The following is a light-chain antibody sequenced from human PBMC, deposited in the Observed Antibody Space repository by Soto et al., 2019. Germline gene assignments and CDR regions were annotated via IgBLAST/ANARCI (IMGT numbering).Light chain of an antibody. CDR3: EQRSNRPPWLT. CDR2: DTS. Sequence: EIVLTQSPATLSLSPGERATLSCRASQSVSGYLAWYQQNPGQTPRLLIFDTSNRATGIPAKFSASRSGSDFTLTITSLETEDSAVYYCEQRSNRPPWLTFGGGTKVEIK. CDR1: QSVSGY. J-gene: IGKJ4*01. V-gene: IGKV3-11*01.